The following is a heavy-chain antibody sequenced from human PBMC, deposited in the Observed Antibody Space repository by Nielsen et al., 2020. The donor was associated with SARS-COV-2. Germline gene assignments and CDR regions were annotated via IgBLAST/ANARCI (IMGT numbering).Heavy chain of an antibody. Sequence: ASVKVSCKASGYTFKRNAMNWVRQAPGQGLEWMGWINPNSGGTNYAQKFQGWVTMTRDTSISTAYMELSRLRSDDTAVYYCARAGVPAAMSNRGGYFDYWGQGTLVTVSS. D-gene: IGHD2-2*01. CDR2: INPNSGGT. CDR3: ARAGVPAAMSNRGGYFDY. J-gene: IGHJ4*02. V-gene: IGHV1-2*04. CDR1: GYTFKRNA.